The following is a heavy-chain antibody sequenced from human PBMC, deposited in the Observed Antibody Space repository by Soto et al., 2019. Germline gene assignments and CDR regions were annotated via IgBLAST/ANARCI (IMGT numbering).Heavy chain of an antibody. CDR2: IIPIFGTA. CDR1: GGTFSSYA. J-gene: IGHJ6*02. D-gene: IGHD6-6*01. V-gene: IGHV1-69*01. CDR3: AGGRGEYSSHADDYYYYYGMDV. Sequence: QVQLVQSGAEVKKPGSSVKVSYKASGGTFSSYAISWVRQAPGQGLEWMGGIIPIFGTANYAQKFQSRVTITADESTSTAYMELSSLRSEDTAVYYCAGGRGEYSSHADDYYYYYGMDVWGQGTTVTVSS.